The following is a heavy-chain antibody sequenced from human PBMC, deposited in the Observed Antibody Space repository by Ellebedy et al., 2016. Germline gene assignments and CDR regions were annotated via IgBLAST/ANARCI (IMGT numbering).Heavy chain of an antibody. V-gene: IGHV3-23*01. J-gene: IGHJ3*02. CDR1: GFTFSSYA. CDR3: AKDPYSSYDSSGRNIGTNAFDI. Sequence: GESLKISCAASGFTFSSYAMSWVRQAPGKGLEWVSAISGSGGSTYYADSVKGRFTISRDNSKNTLYLQMNSLRAEDTAVYYCAKDPYSSYDSSGRNIGTNAFDIWGQGTMVTVSS. D-gene: IGHD3-22*01. CDR2: ISGSGGST.